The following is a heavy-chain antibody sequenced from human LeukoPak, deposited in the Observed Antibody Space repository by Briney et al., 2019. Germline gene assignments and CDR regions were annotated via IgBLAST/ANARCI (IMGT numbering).Heavy chain of an antibody. CDR3: ARDKDGSGWYFDY. J-gene: IGHJ4*02. CDR1: GFTFSSYS. V-gene: IGHV3-21*01. CDR2: ISSSSSYI. D-gene: IGHD6-19*01. Sequence: GGSLRLPCAASGFTFSSYSMNWVRQAPGKGLEWVSSISSSSSYIYYADSVKGRFTISRDNAKNSLYLQMNSLRAEDTAVYYCARDKDGSGWYFDYWGQGTLVTVSS.